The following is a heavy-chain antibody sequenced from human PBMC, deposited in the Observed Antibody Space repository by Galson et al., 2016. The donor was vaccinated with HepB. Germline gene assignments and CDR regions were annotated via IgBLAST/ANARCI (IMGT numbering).Heavy chain of an antibody. CDR1: GYTFSSSG. CDR3: ARDQGNSNWYY. D-gene: IGHD6-13*01. CDR2: ISAYNGNT. J-gene: IGHJ4*02. V-gene: IGHV1-18*01. Sequence: SVKVSCKASGYTFSSSGFSWVRQAPGQGLEWMGWISAYNGNTAYAQNLQGRVTLTTDTSTSTAYMELRSLRSDDTAVYFCARDQGNSNWYYWGQGTLVTVAS.